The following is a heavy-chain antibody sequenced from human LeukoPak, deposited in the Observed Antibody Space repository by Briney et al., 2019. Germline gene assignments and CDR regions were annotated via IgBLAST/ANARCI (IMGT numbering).Heavy chain of an antibody. Sequence: GGSLRLSCAASGFIFSRYGMSWVRQAPGKGPEWVSTISGSGGTTYYGDSVKGRFTISRDNSKNTLYLQMNSLRAEDTAVYYCAKDLDGGSRYYYYYMDVWGKGTTVTVSS. V-gene: IGHV3-23*01. CDR3: AKDLDGGSRYYYYYMDV. CDR1: GFIFSRYG. J-gene: IGHJ6*03. CDR2: ISGSGGTT. D-gene: IGHD4-23*01.